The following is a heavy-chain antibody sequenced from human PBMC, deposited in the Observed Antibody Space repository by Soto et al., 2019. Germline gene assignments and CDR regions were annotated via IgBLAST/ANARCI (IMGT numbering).Heavy chain of an antibody. D-gene: IGHD6-6*01. CDR3: AKDPASLYSSSSVFDY. CDR1: GFTFSSYA. CDR2: ISGSGGST. Sequence: EVQLLESGGGLVQPGGSLRLSCAASGFTFSSYAMSWVRQAPGKGLEWVSAISGSGGSTYYADSVKGRFTISRDNSKNTLYLQMNSLRAEDTAVYYCAKDPASLYSSSSVFDYWGQGTLVTVSS. J-gene: IGHJ4*02. V-gene: IGHV3-23*01.